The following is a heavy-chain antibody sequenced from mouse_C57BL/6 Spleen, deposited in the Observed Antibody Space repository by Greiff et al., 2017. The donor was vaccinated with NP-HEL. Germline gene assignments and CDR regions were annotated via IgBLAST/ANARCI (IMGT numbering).Heavy chain of an antibody. CDR3: VRHGLLYFDY. J-gene: IGHJ2*01. D-gene: IGHD2-13*01. CDR1: GFSFNTYA. Sequence: EVHLVESGGGLVQPKGSLKLSCAASGFSFNTYAMNWVRQAPGKGLEWVARIRSKSNNYATYYADSVKDRFTISRDDSESMLYLQMNNLKTEDTAMYYCVRHGLLYFDYWGQGTTLTVSS. CDR2: IRSKSNNYAT. V-gene: IGHV10-1*01.